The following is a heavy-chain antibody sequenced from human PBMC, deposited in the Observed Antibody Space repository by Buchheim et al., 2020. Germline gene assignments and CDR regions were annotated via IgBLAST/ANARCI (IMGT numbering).Heavy chain of an antibody. CDR3: ARGRAAAWQYFDY. D-gene: IGHD6-13*01. Sequence: QVQLQQWGAGLLKPSETLSLTCAVYGGSFSGYYWSWIRQPPGKGLEWIGEINHSGSTNYNPSLKSRVTISVDTSKNQFSLKLSSGTAADTAVYYCARGRAAAWQYFDYWGQGTL. J-gene: IGHJ4*02. CDR1: GGSFSGYY. V-gene: IGHV4-34*01. CDR2: INHSGST.